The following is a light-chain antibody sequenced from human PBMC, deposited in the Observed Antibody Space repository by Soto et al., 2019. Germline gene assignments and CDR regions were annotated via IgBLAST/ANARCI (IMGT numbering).Light chain of an antibody. CDR1: HSIGTY. CDR3: QHYNSYSEA. CDR2: AAS. V-gene: IGKV1-39*01. Sequence: DIQMTQSPSSLSASVGDAVTITCRAGHSIGTYLSWYQVKPGKPPRLLIYAASSLQTGVPSRFSGSGSGTDFTLTITGLQPEDFATYSCQHYNSYSEAFGQGTKVELK. J-gene: IGKJ1*01.